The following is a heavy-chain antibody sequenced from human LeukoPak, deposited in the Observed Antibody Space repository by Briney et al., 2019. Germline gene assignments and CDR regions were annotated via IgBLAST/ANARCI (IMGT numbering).Heavy chain of an antibody. V-gene: IGHV3-30*04. CDR1: GFTFSSYA. D-gene: IGHD3-9*01. CDR2: ISYDGSNK. J-gene: IGHJ4*02. Sequence: GRSLRLSCAASGFTFSSYAMHWVRQAPGKGLEWVAVISYDGSNKYYADSVKGRFTISRDNSKNTLYLQMNSLRAKDTAVYYCASGLYYDILTGYSYYFDYWGQGTLVTVSS. CDR3: ASGLYYDILTGYSYYFDY.